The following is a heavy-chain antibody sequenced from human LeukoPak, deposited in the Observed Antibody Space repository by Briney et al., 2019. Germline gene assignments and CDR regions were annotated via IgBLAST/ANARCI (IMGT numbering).Heavy chain of an antibody. V-gene: IGHV4-34*01. J-gene: IGHJ5*02. CDR1: GGSFRGYY. Sequence: PSETLSLTCAVYGGSFRGYYWSWIRQSPGKGLEWIGEINHSGSTNYNPSLKSRVTISVDTARNQFSLKLSSVTAADTAVYYCATNPGGYCSSSSCYGEAPWGQGTLVTVSS. CDR2: INHSGST. D-gene: IGHD2-2*01. CDR3: ATNPGGYCSSSSCYGEAP.